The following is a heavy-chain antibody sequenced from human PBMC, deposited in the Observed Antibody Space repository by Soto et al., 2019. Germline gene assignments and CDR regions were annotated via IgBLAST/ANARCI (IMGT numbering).Heavy chain of an antibody. Sequence: PGGSLRLSCAASGFTFSSYGMHWVRQAPGKGLEWVAVISYDGSNKYYADSVKGRFTISRDNSKNTLYLQMNSLRAEDTAVYYCAKVPRGYSYWLFDYWGQGTLVTVSS. CDR2: ISYDGSNK. J-gene: IGHJ4*02. CDR3: AKVPRGYSYWLFDY. D-gene: IGHD5-18*01. V-gene: IGHV3-30*18. CDR1: GFTFSSYG.